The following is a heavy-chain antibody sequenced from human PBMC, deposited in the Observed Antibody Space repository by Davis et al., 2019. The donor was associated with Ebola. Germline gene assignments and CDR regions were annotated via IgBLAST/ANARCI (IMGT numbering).Heavy chain of an antibody. V-gene: IGHV1-2*06. CDR1: GYTFTDYI. J-gene: IGHJ4*02. Sequence: ASVKVSCKASGYTFTDYIINWVRQAPGQGLEWMGQINPSSGGTKYAQKFQGRVTMTRDTSISTAYLELSRLRSDDTAVYFCARDSFGGYYSFDNWGQGTLVTVSS. CDR2: INPSSGGT. D-gene: IGHD5-12*01. CDR3: ARDSFGGYYSFDN.